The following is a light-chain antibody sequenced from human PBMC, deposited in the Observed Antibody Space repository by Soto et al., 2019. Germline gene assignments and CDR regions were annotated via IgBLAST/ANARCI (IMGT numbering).Light chain of an antibody. CDR1: QSISSW. Sequence: DIQMTQSPSTLSAYVGDRVTITCRASQSISSWLAWYQQKPGKAPKLLIYKASTLKSGVPSRFRGSGSGTEFTLTISSLQPDDFEPYYCQHYNSYSAAFGQGTKVDIK. CDR2: KAS. CDR3: QHYNSYSAA. V-gene: IGKV1-5*03. J-gene: IGKJ1*01.